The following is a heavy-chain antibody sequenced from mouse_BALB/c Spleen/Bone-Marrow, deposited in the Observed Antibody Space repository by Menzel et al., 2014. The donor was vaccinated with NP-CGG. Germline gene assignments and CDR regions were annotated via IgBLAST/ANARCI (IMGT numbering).Heavy chain of an antibody. CDR1: GFTFSSFV. J-gene: IGHJ2*01. Sequence: EVKLEESGGGLVQPGGSLKLSCAASGFTFSSFVMSWVRQTPEKRLEWVASISSGGSMYYSDSVKGRFIISRDNARNILYLQMSSLRSEDTAMYYCARDYYGSSHFDYWGQGSTLTVSS. V-gene: IGHV5-6-5*01. CDR2: ISSGGSM. CDR3: ARDYYGSSHFDY. D-gene: IGHD1-1*01.